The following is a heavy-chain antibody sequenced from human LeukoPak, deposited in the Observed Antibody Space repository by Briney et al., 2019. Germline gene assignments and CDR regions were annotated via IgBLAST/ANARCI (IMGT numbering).Heavy chain of an antibody. CDR2: IRYDGSNK. V-gene: IGHV3-30*02. D-gene: IGHD3-10*01. Sequence: GGSLRLSCAASGFTFSSYGMHWVRQAPGKGLDWEAFIRYDGSNKYYADSVKGRFTISRDNSKNTLYLQMNSLRAEDTAVYYCARDAPYYYGSGSYNWFDPWGQGTLVTVSS. CDR1: GFTFSSYG. CDR3: ARDAPYYYGSGSYNWFDP. J-gene: IGHJ5*02.